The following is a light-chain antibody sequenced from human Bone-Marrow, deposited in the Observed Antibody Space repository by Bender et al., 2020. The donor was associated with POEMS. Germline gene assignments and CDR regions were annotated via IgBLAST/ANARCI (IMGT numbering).Light chain of an antibody. CDR3: CSYAGDSTFV. CDR2: EAN. CDR1: SSDFGAHIY. J-gene: IGLJ1*01. V-gene: IGLV2-23*01. Sequence: QSALTQPASVSGSPGQSITISCTGSSSDFGAHIYVSWYRHLPGKAPKLIIYEANMRPSGVSIRFSGSKSDNTASLTISGLQAEDEADYYCCSYAGDSTFVFGTGTKVSVL.